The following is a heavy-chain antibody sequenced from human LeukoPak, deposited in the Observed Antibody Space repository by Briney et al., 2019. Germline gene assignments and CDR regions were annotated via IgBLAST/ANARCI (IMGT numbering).Heavy chain of an antibody. D-gene: IGHD3-22*01. J-gene: IGHJ4*02. CDR3: ARVSDSSGYYANFDY. CDR2: IYTSGST. V-gene: IGHV4-4*07. Sequence: SETLSLTCTVSGGSISSYYWSWIRQPAGKGLEWIGRIYTSGSTNYNPSLKSRVTMSVDTSKNQFSLKLSSVTAADTAVYYCARVSDSSGYYANFDYWGQGTLVTVSS. CDR1: GGSISSYY.